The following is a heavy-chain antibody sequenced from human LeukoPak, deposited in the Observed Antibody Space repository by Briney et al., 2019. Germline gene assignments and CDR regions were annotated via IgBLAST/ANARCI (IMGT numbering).Heavy chain of an antibody. Sequence: ASVKVSCKASGYTFNGYYMHWVRQAPGQGLEWMGWINPNSGGTNYAQKFQGRVTMTRDTSISTAYMELSRLRSDDTAVYYCARLDYGNYYGMDVWGQGTTVTVSS. J-gene: IGHJ6*02. D-gene: IGHD4-17*01. CDR2: INPNSGGT. CDR3: ARLDYGNYYGMDV. V-gene: IGHV1-2*02. CDR1: GYTFNGYY.